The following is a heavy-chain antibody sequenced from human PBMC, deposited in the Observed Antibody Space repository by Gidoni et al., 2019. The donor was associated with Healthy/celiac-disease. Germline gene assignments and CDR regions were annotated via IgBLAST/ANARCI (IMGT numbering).Heavy chain of an antibody. CDR1: GLTVSSNY. V-gene: IGHV3-53*02. CDR2: IYSGGSP. J-gene: IGHJ6*02. CDR3: ARNPPGYYYGMDV. Sequence: EVQLVETGGGWIQPGGSLRLAWAAAGLTVSSNYMSWVRQAPGKGLEWVSVIYSGGSPYYADSVKGRFTISRDNSKNTLYLQMNSLRAADTAVYYCARNPPGYYYGMDVWGQGTTVTVSS.